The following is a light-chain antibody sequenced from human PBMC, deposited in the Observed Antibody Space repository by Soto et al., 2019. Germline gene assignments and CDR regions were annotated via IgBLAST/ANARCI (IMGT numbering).Light chain of an antibody. Sequence: EIVLTQSPGTLSLSPGERSTLSCISSQSVRSTYLAWYQQKPGQAPRPLIYGASSRATGIPDRFSGSGSGTDFTLTISRLEPEDFAVYYCQQYGSSALTFGGGTKVDIK. CDR2: GAS. V-gene: IGKV3-20*01. CDR1: QSVRSTY. J-gene: IGKJ4*01. CDR3: QQYGSSALT.